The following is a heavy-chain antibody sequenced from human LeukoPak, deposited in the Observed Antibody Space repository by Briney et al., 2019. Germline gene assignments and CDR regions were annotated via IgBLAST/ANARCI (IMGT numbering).Heavy chain of an antibody. CDR2: INPNSGGT. CDR3: AREGYCSSTSCSYFDY. CDR1: GYTFTGYY. J-gene: IGHJ4*02. Sequence: GASVKVSCKASGYTFTGYYMHWVRQAPGQGLEWMGWINPNSGGTNYAQKFQGRVTMTRDTSISTAYMELSRLRSDDTAVYYCAREGYCSSTSCSYFDYWGQGNLVTVSS. D-gene: IGHD2-2*01. V-gene: IGHV1-2*02.